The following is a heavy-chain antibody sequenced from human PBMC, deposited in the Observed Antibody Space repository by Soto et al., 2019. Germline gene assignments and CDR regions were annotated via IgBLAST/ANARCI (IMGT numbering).Heavy chain of an antibody. CDR1: GFSLSTSGVG. CDR3: AHSRGYYYSSGARLIRY. Sequence: QITLKESGPTLVKPTQTLTLTCTFSGFSLSTSGVGVGWIRQPPGKALEWLALIYWDDDKRYSPSLKSRLTITKDTSKNQVVLTMTNMDPVDTATYYCAHSRGYYYSSGARLIRYWGKGTLVTVSS. CDR2: IYWDDDK. D-gene: IGHD3-22*01. J-gene: IGHJ1*01. V-gene: IGHV2-5*02.